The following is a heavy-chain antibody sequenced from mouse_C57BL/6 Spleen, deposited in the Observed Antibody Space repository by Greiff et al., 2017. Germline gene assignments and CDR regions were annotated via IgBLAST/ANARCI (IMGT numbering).Heavy chain of an antibody. D-gene: IGHD2-3*01. J-gene: IGHJ2*01. Sequence: VQLQQSGAELVRPGASVTLSCKASGYTFTDYEMHWVKQTPVHGLEWIGAIDPETGGTAYNQKFKGKAILTADKSSSTAYMELRSLTSEDSAVYYCTRGGYDPHYFDYWGQGTTLTVSS. CDR3: TRGGYDPHYFDY. CDR1: GYTFTDYE. V-gene: IGHV1-15*01. CDR2: IDPETGGT.